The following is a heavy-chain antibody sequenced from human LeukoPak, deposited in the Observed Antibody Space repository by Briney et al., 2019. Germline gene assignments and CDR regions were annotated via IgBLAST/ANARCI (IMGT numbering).Heavy chain of an antibody. J-gene: IGHJ4*02. CDR3: AKEHLLYGDYDY. V-gene: IGHV3-23*01. Sequence: GGSLRLSCAASGFSFNNFAMSWVRQAPGKGLEWVSAISPGSTRTYYAASVKGRFTISRDNSKNTLYLQMNSLRAEDTAVYYCAKEHLLYGDYDYWGQGTLVTVSS. CDR1: GFSFNNFA. CDR2: ISPGSTRT. D-gene: IGHD4-17*01.